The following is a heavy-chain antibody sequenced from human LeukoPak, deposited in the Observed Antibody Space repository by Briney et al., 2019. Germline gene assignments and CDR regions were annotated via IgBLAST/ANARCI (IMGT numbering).Heavy chain of an antibody. J-gene: IGHJ4*02. Sequence: PGGSLRLSCAASGFTFSSYAMSWVRQASGKGLEWVSAISGSGGSTYYADSVKGRFTISRDNSKNTLYLQMNSLRAEDTAVYYCAKAFSYSSSSNFDYWGQGTLVTVSS. CDR2: ISGSGGST. V-gene: IGHV3-23*01. CDR1: GFTFSSYA. D-gene: IGHD6-6*01. CDR3: AKAFSYSSSSNFDY.